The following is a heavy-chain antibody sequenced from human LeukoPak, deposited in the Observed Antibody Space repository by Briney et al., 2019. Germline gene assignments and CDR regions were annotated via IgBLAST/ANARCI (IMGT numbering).Heavy chain of an antibody. J-gene: IGHJ3*02. D-gene: IGHD5-18*01. CDR1: GFTFSSYW. Sequence: GGSLRLSCAASGFTFSSYWMSWVRQAPGKGLEWVANIKQDGSEKYYVDSVKGRFTISRDNAKNSLYLQMNSLRAEDTAVYYCARARSSYGYGDAFDIWGQGTMVTVSS. CDR2: IKQDGSEK. V-gene: IGHV3-7*01. CDR3: ARARSSYGYGDAFDI.